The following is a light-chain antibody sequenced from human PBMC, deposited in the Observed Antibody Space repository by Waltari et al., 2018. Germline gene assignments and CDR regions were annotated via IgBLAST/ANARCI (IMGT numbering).Light chain of an antibody. CDR3: QDLHDYPV. V-gene: IGKV1-9*01. Sequence: IQLTQSPSSLSASVGDRVTISCRASHDISSHLAWYQQKPGNAPTLLIYPASTLESGVPSRFSGSGSGTEFTLTITSLQPEDFATYFCQDLHDYPVFGPGTKVDIK. CDR1: HDISSH. J-gene: IGKJ3*01. CDR2: PAS.